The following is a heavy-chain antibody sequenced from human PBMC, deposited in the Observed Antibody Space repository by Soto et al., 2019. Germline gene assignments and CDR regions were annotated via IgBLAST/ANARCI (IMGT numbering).Heavy chain of an antibody. J-gene: IGHJ4*02. CDR3: ARELELYYFDY. D-gene: IGHD1-7*01. CDR1: GGSISSSSYY. Sequence: QLQLQESGPGLVKPSETLSLTCTVSGGSISSSSYYWGWIRQPPGKGLEWIGSIYYSGSTYYNPSLRSRVTISVDTSKNQFSLKLSSVTAADTAVYFCARELELYYFDYWGQGTLVTVSS. CDR2: IYYSGST. V-gene: IGHV4-39*07.